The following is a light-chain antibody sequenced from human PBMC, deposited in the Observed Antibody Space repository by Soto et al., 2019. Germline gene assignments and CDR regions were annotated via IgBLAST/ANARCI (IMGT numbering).Light chain of an antibody. J-gene: IGLJ2*01. V-gene: IGLV2-14*01. CDR3: SSFTSSTTVI. Sequence: QSALTQPGSVSGSPGQSITISCTGTSSDVGGYNYVSWYQQHPGKAPKLMIYEVSNRPSGISSRFSGSKSGNTASLTISGLQAEDEADYYCSSFTSSTTVIFGGGTKLTVL. CDR1: SSDVGGYNY. CDR2: EVS.